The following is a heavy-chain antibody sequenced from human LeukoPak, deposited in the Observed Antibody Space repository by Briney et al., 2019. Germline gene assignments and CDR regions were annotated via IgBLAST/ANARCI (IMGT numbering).Heavy chain of an antibody. CDR2: ISAYNGST. CDR1: GYTFTSYG. D-gene: IGHD3-10*01. CDR3: ARDRPYYYGSGSYSHYYYYMDV. J-gene: IGHJ6*03. Sequence: GASVKVSCKASGYTFTSYGISWVRQAPGQGLEWMGWISAYNGSTNYAQKLQGRVTMTTDTSTSTAYMELRSLRSDDTAVYYCARDRPYYYGSGSYSHYYYYMDVWGKGTTVTVSS. V-gene: IGHV1-18*01.